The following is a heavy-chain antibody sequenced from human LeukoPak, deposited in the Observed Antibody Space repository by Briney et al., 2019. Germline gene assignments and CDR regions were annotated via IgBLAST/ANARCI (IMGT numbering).Heavy chain of an antibody. Sequence: SETLSLTCAVYGGSFSGYYWSWIRQPPGKGLEWIGEINHSGSTNYNPSLKSRVTISVDTSKNQFSLKLSSVTAADTAVYYCASGRDGYNFPHDYWGQGTLVTVSS. CDR3: ASGRDGYNFPHDY. CDR1: GGSFSGYY. J-gene: IGHJ4*02. D-gene: IGHD5-24*01. CDR2: INHSGST. V-gene: IGHV4-34*01.